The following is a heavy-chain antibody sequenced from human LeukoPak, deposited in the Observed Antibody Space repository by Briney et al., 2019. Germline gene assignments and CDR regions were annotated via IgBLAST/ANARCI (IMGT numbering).Heavy chain of an antibody. D-gene: IGHD3-16*01. Sequence: SETLSLTCSVSGCSVTSGTYHWGWIRQPPGKGLEWIGSVYFDGGTHYKPSLQSRVTISVDTSKNRFSLRLSSVTAADTALYYCARDHYYDGRGRFDPWGQGTLVTVSS. V-gene: IGHV4-39*07. CDR1: GCSVTSGTYH. J-gene: IGHJ5*02. CDR3: ARDHYYDGRGRFDP. CDR2: VYFDGGT.